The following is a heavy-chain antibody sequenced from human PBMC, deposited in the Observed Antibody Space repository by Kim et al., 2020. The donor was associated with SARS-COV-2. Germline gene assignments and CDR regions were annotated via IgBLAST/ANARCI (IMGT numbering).Heavy chain of an antibody. Sequence: GGSLRLSCAASGFTFRNYAIHWVRQAPGKGLEWVAVISYDGSNKYYADSVKGRFTISRDNSKNTLYLQMNSLRVEDTAVYYCARGDSDIVVEVTITGDYWGQGTLVTVSS. CDR2: ISYDGSNK. CDR1: GFTFRNYA. D-gene: IGHD2-15*01. J-gene: IGHJ4*01. CDR3: ARGDSDIVVEVTITGDY. V-gene: IGHV3-30*04.